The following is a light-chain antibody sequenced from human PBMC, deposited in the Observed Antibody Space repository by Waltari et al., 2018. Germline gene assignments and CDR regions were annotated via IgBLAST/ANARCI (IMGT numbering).Light chain of an antibody. CDR3: RSPSTYSVVV. V-gene: IGLV2-14*01. CDR1: RGDIAGSDF. Sequence: SALTQPASVSASPGQSITISCTGTRGDIAGSDFVSWYQHNPGRAPLVLIFDVNQRPSGISARFSGSKSGDTASLTVSGLQAEDDADYYCRSPSTYSVVVFGGGTEVTVL. J-gene: IGLJ3*02. CDR2: DVN.